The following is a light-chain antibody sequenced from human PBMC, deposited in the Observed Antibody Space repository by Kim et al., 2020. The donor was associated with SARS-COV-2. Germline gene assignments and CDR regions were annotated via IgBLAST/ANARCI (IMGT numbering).Light chain of an antibody. Sequence: TTVGDRVTIPCRAKQIIRSYLNWYQQKPGKAPKLLIYAASSLQSGVPSRFSGSGSWTDFTLTNSSLQPEDFATYYCQQSYSTPPAFGQGIKLEI. V-gene: IGKV1-39*01. CDR1: QIIRSY. J-gene: IGKJ2*01. CDR3: QQSYSTPPA. CDR2: AAS.